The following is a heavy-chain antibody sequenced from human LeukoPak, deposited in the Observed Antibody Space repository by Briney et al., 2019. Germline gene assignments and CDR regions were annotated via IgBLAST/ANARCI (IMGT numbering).Heavy chain of an antibody. CDR3: TRELGCSGGSCYPDY. CDR2: TNPKSGGT. V-gene: IGHV1-2*02. D-gene: IGHD2-15*01. CDR1: GYTVIGYY. Sequence: GASVKVSCKASGYTVIGYYIHWVRQAPGQGLEWMGWTNPKSGGTNYAQKFQGRVTMTRDTSITTAYMELSRLRSDDTAVYYCTRELGCSGGSCYPDYWGQGTLVTVSS. J-gene: IGHJ4*02.